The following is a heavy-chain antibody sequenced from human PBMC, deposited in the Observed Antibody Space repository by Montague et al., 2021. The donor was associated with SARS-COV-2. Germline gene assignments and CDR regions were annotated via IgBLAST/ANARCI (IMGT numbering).Heavy chain of an antibody. D-gene: IGHD2-15*01. Sequence: SETRSLTCTVSGGSISSYYWSWIRQPPGKGLEWIGYIYYSGSTXSXPSXXXRVTISVDTSKNQFSLKLSSVTAADTAVYYCARRSLGYCSGGSCYSGYDYWGQGTLVTVSS. V-gene: IGHV4-59*01. CDR2: IYYSGST. CDR1: GGSISSYY. J-gene: IGHJ4*02. CDR3: ARRSLGYCSGGSCYSGYDY.